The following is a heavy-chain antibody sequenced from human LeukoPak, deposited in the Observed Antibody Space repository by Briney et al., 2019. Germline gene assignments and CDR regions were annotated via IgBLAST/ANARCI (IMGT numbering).Heavy chain of an antibody. CDR2: ISGSGGST. J-gene: IGHJ6*03. V-gene: IGHV3-23*01. CDR3: AKAFSNYDFWSGYSASYYYYYMDV. Sequence: PGGSLRLSCAASGFTFSSYAMSWVRQAPGKGLEWVSAISGSGGSTYYADSVKGRFTISRDNSKNTLYLQMNSLRAEDTAVYYCAKAFSNYDFWSGYSASYYYYYMDVWGKGTTVTVSS. D-gene: IGHD3-3*01. CDR1: GFTFSSYA.